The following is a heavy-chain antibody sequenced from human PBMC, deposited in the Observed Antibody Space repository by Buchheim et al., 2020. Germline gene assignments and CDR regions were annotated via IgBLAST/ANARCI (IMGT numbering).Heavy chain of an antibody. Sequence: EVQLLESGGGSVQPGGSLRLSCAASGFTFTNYAMSWVRQAPGKGLEWVSGFSDSGGRTYYADSVKGRVTISRENSKKMLYLQMNSLRADDTATYYCAKGPYGDNARLSRYFDYWGQGTL. CDR1: GFTFTNYA. D-gene: IGHD4-17*01. CDR2: FSDSGGRT. CDR3: AKGPYGDNARLSRYFDY. J-gene: IGHJ4*02. V-gene: IGHV3-23*01.